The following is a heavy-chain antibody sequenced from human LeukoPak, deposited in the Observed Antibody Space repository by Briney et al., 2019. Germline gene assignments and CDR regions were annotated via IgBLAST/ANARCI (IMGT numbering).Heavy chain of an antibody. J-gene: IGHJ3*02. CDR1: GGSISSYY. Sequence: PSETLSLTCTVSGGSISSYYWSWIRQPPGKGLEWIGYISYSGSTNYNPSLKIRVTISIDTSKNQFSLKLRSVTAADTAIYYCARQGYDILTGYIDAFDIWGQGTMVTVSS. V-gene: IGHV4-59*08. CDR2: ISYSGST. D-gene: IGHD3-9*01. CDR3: ARQGYDILTGYIDAFDI.